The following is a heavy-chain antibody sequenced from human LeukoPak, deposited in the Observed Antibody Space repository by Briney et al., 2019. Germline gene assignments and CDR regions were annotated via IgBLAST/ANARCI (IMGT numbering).Heavy chain of an antibody. D-gene: IGHD3-3*02. J-gene: IGHJ6*02. Sequence: ASVTVSCKASGYTFTSYGISWVRQAPGQGLEWMGWISAYNGNTNYAQKLQGRVTMTTDTSTSTACMELRSLRSDDTAVYYCARAHFWSGYYYYGMDVWGQGTTVTVSS. CDR3: ARAHFWSGYYYYGMDV. CDR1: GYTFTSYG. V-gene: IGHV1-18*01. CDR2: ISAYNGNT.